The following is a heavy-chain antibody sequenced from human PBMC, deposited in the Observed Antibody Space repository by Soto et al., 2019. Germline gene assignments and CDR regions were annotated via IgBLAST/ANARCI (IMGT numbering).Heavy chain of an antibody. Sequence: ASVKVSCKASGYTFTSYYMHWVRQAPGQGLEWMGIINPSGGSTSYAQKFQGRVTMTSDTSTSTVYMELSSLRSEDTAVYYCARQSGVVPAATGLDYWGQGTLVTVSS. CDR2: INPSGGST. CDR3: ARQSGVVPAATGLDY. CDR1: GYTFTSYY. J-gene: IGHJ4*02. V-gene: IGHV1-46*01. D-gene: IGHD2-2*01.